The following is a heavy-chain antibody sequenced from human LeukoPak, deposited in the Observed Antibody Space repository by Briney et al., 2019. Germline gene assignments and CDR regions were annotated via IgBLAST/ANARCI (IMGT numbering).Heavy chain of an antibody. D-gene: IGHD3-9*01. CDR2: FDPEDGET. CDR1: GYTLTELS. J-gene: IGHJ4*02. CDR3: ATTRRYFDWLFYFDY. Sequence: ASVKVSCEVSGYTLTELSMHWVRQAPGKGLEWMGGFDPEDGETIYAQKFQGRVTMTEDTSTDTAYMELSSLRSEDTAVYYCATTRRYFDWLFYFDYWGQGTLVTVSS. V-gene: IGHV1-24*01.